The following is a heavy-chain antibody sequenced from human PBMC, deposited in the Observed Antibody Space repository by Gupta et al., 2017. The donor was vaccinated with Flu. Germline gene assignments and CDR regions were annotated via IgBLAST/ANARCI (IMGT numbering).Heavy chain of an antibody. J-gene: IGHJ4*02. CDR3: TTYRSSQKYFEY. Sequence: QAPGKGLEWVGRIKTKTDDGTIEYAAPVKGRFTISRDDSKNTLYLQMNSLKTEDTAVYYCTTYRSSQKYFEYWGQGTLVTVSS. V-gene: IGHV3-15*05. CDR2: IKTKTDDGTI.